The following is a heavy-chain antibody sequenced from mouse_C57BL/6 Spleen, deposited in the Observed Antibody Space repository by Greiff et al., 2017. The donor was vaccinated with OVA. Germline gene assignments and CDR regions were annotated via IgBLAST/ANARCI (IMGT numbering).Heavy chain of an antibody. CDR3: ARSKVATDAMDY. CDR2: IDPSDSYT. V-gene: IGHV1-69*01. D-gene: IGHD1-1*02. J-gene: IGHJ4*01. Sequence: QVQLQQPGAELVMPGASVKLSCKASGYTFTSYWMHWVKQRPGQGLEWIGEIDPSDSYTNYNQKFKGKSTLTVYKSSSTAYMQLSSLTSEDSAVYYCARSKVATDAMDYWGQGTSVTVSS. CDR1: GYTFTSYW.